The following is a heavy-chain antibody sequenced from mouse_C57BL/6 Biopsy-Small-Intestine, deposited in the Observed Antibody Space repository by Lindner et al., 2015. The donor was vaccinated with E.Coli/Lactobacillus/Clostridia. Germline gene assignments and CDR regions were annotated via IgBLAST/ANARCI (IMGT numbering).Heavy chain of an antibody. J-gene: IGHJ1*03. Sequence: SVKVSCKASGYSFTSFYIHWVRQAPGQGLEWMGMINPSGGSTSSAQKFQGRVTMTRDTSTSTVYMELSSMRSEDTAMYYCARGQLQPSNYYYYSMDVWGKGTTVTVSS. CDR2: INPSGGST. CDR3: ARGQLQPSNYYYYSMDV. V-gene: IGHV1-64*01. CDR1: GYSFTSFY. D-gene: IGHD1-1*01.